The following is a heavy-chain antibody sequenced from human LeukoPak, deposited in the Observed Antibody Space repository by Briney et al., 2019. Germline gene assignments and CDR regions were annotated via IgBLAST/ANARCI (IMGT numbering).Heavy chain of an antibody. CDR2: IYYSGST. Sequence: SETLSLTCTVFGGSINNYFWSWIRQPPGKGLEWIGYIYYSGSTNYNPSLKSRVTISVDTSKNQFSLKLSSVTAADTAVYYCARESNPAINDYWGQGTLVTVSS. CDR3: ARESNPAINDY. V-gene: IGHV4-59*01. D-gene: IGHD2-21*02. J-gene: IGHJ4*02. CDR1: GGSINNYF.